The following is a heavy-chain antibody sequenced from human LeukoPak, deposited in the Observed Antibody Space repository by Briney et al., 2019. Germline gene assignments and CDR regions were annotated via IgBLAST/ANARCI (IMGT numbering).Heavy chain of an antibody. J-gene: IGHJ4*02. CDR3: ARGITMVRGVTGLNYFDY. D-gene: IGHD3-10*01. V-gene: IGHV1-18*01. CDR2: ISAYNGNT. Sequence: ASVKVSCKASGYTFTSYGISWVRQAPGQGLEWMGWISAYNGNTNYAQKLQGRVTMTTDTSTSTAYMELRSLRSDDTAVYYCARGITMVRGVTGLNYFDYWGQGTLVTVSS. CDR1: GYTFTSYG.